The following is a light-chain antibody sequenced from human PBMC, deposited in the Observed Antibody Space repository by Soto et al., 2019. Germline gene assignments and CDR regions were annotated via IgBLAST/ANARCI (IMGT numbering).Light chain of an antibody. V-gene: IGKV3-20*01. CDR1: QTIGNDY. Sequence: EIVLTQSPGTPSLFPGERATLSCRASQTIGNDYLAWYQQKPGQAPRLLMYSASNRATGIPDRFTGSGSGADFTLTISRLEPEDFAVYYCQQFRSSPLTFGGGTKVEIK. CDR3: QQFRSSPLT. J-gene: IGKJ4*01. CDR2: SAS.